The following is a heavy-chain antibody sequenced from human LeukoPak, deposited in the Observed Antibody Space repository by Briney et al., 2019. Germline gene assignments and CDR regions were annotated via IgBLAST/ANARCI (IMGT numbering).Heavy chain of an antibody. Sequence: GASVKVSCKVSGYTFTDYYMHWVQQAPGQGLEWMGGIIPIFGTANYAQKFQGRVTITTDESTSTAYMELSSLRSEDTAVYYCARAGGLLSYYYMDVWGKGTTVTVSS. CDR3: ARAGGLLSYYYMDV. J-gene: IGHJ6*03. CDR2: IIPIFGTA. D-gene: IGHD3-10*01. CDR1: GYTFTDYY. V-gene: IGHV1-69*05.